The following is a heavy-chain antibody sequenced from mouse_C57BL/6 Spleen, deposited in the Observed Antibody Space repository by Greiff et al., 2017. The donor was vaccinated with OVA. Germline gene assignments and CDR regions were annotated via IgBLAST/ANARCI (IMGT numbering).Heavy chain of an antibody. V-gene: IGHV5-17*01. CDR3: AGRSTVVAFYWYFDG. J-gene: IGHJ1*03. CDR1: GFTFSDYG. CDR2: ISSGSSTI. D-gene: IGHD1-1*01. Sequence: EVHLVESGGGLVKPGGSLKLSCAASGFTFSDYGMHWVRQAPEKGLEWVAYISSGSSTIYYADTVKGRFTISRDNAKNTLFLQMTSLRSEDTAMYYCAGRSTVVAFYWYFDGWGTGTTVTVSS.